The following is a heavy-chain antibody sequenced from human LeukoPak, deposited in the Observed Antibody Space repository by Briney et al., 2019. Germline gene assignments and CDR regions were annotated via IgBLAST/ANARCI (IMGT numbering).Heavy chain of an antibody. D-gene: IGHD6-6*01. CDR3: ARDHSSSIDY. Sequence: PSETLSLTCTVSGGSINSGAYQWGWIRQPPGKGLEWIATLSYGGSTYYSPSRKSRVTISVDTSKNHFSLKLSSVTAADTAVYYCARDHSSSIDYWGQGTLVTVSS. J-gene: IGHJ4*02. V-gene: IGHV4-39*07. CDR1: GGSINSGAYQ. CDR2: LSYGGST.